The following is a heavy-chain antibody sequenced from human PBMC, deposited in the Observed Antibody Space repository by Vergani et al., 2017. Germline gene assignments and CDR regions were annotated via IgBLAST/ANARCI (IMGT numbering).Heavy chain of an antibody. Sequence: EVQLLESGGGLVQPGGSLRLSCAASGFTFSSYAMSWVRQAPGKGLEWVSAISGSGGSTYYADSVKGRFTISRDNAKNSLYLQMNSLRAEDTAVYYCARDLHDFFDYWGQGTLVTVSS. J-gene: IGHJ4*02. V-gene: IGHV3-23*01. CDR2: ISGSGGST. CDR3: ARDLHDFFDY. CDR1: GFTFSSYA. D-gene: IGHD3-3*01.